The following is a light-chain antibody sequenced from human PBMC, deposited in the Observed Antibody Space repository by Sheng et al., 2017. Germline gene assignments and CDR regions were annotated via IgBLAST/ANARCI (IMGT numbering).Light chain of an antibody. CDR2: GAS. CDR3: QHYNNWPPEGT. CDR1: QRVNSN. J-gene: IGKJ1*01. V-gene: IGKV3-15*01. Sequence: EFVLTQSPGTLSLSPGERATLSCRVSQRVNSNYLTWYQQKPGQPPRLLIFGASTRATGISARFSGSGSGTDFTLTISSLQSEDFATYYCQHYNNWPPEGTFGQGTRVDMK.